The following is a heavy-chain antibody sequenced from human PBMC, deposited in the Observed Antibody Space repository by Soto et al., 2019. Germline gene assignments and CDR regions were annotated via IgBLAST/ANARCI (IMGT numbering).Heavy chain of an antibody. J-gene: IGHJ6*02. CDR2: ISSSSSYI. D-gene: IGHD2-8*01. CDR1: GFTFSSYS. CDR3: PRGGTHMLREYYDYYGIDV. Sequence: GGSLRLSCAASGFTFSSYSMNWVRQAPGKGLEWVSSISSSSSYIYYADSVKGRFTISRDNAKNSLYLQMNSLRAEDTAVYYCPRGGTHMLREYYDYYGIDVWCQGTTVSVPS. V-gene: IGHV3-21*01.